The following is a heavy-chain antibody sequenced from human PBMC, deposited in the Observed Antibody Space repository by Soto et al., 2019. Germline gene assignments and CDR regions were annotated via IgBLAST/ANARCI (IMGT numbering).Heavy chain of an antibody. Sequence: ASVKVSCKASGGTFSSYAISWVRQAPGQGLEWMGGIIPIFGTANYAQKFQGRVTITADESTSTAYMELSSLRSEDTAVYYCARVHGVSSSWNNWFDPWGQGTLVTVSS. D-gene: IGHD6-13*01. V-gene: IGHV1-69*13. CDR1: GGTFSSYA. CDR2: IIPIFGTA. J-gene: IGHJ5*02. CDR3: ARVHGVSSSWNNWFDP.